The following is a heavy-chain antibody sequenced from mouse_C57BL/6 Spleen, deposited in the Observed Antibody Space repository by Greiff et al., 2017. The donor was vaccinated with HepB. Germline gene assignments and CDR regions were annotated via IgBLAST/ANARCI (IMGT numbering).Heavy chain of an antibody. D-gene: IGHD1-1*01. V-gene: IGHV14-4*01. J-gene: IGHJ4*01. CDR1: GFNIKDDY. CDR3: TTGITTVVAPYAMDY. Sequence: DVKLQESGAELVRPGASVKLSCTASGFNIKDDYMHWVKQRPEQGLEWIGWIDPENGDTEYASKFQGKATITADTSSNTAYLQLSSLTSEDTAVYYCTTGITTVVAPYAMDYWGQGTSVTVSS. CDR2: IDPENGDT.